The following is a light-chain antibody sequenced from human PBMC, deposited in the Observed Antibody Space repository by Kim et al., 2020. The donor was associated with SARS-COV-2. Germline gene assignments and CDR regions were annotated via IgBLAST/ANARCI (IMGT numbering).Light chain of an antibody. CDR3: QQFITYPHT. V-gene: IGKV1-13*02. CDR1: QDIGSA. CDR2: DAS. J-gene: IGKJ2*01. Sequence: AIQLTQSPSSLSASVGDRVTITCRASQDIGSALTWHQQKPGKAPKLLIYDASILASGIPSRFSGSGSGTDFALSISSLQPEDFATYYCQQFITYPHTFGQGTKLEI.